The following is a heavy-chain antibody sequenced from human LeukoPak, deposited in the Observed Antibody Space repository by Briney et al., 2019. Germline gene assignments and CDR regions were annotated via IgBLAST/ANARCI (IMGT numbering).Heavy chain of an antibody. V-gene: IGHV1-18*01. CDR3: ASSDKSGDYIPADYYYYGMDV. CDR1: GYTFTSYG. CDR2: ISAYNGNT. Sequence: ASVKVSCKASGYTFTSYGISWVRQAPGQGLEWMGWISAYNGNTNYAQKLQGRVTMTTDTSTSTAYMELRSLRSDDTAVYYCASSDKSGDYIPADYYYYGMDVWGQGTTVTVSS. J-gene: IGHJ6*02. D-gene: IGHD4-17*01.